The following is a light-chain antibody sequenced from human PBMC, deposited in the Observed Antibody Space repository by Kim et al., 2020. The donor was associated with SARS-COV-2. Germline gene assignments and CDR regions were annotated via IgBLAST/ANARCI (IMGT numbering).Light chain of an antibody. CDR3: QSYDSSLSGWV. CDR1: TANIGAGYD. V-gene: IGLV1-40*01. J-gene: IGLJ3*02. Sequence: GTHARTGSTANIGAGYDVHWSRQLPGTAPKLLIYGNSNRPSGVPDRFSGSKSGTSASLAITGLQAEDEADYYCQSYDSSLSGWVFGGGTQLTVL. CDR2: GNS.